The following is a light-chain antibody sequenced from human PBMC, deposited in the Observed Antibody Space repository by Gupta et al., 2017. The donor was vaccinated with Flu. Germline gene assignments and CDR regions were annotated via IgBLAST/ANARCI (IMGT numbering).Light chain of an antibody. CDR2: AAS. CDR3: QQSDSTPYT. CDR1: QRISSY. J-gene: IGKJ5*01. Sequence: DIQRSKCQASLSASVGERVTITCRASQRISSYLDWYQQKPGKAPKLLIYAASSLQTGVPSRFSGSGSGTDFTLTISRLQPEDFATYYCQQSDSTPYTFGQGTQMEIK. V-gene: IGKV1-39*01.